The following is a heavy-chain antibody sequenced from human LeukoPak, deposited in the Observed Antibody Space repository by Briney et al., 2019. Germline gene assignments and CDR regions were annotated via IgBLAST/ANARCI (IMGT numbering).Heavy chain of an antibody. Sequence: SVKVSCKASGGTFRSYAISWVRQAPGQGLEWMGGIIPIFGTANYAQKFQGRVTITADESTSTAYMELSSLRPEDTAVYYCARDQGYRYGYGDFDYWGQGTLVTVSS. CDR2: IIPIFGTA. D-gene: IGHD5-18*01. V-gene: IGHV1-69*01. CDR3: ARDQGYRYGYGDFDY. CDR1: GGTFRSYA. J-gene: IGHJ4*02.